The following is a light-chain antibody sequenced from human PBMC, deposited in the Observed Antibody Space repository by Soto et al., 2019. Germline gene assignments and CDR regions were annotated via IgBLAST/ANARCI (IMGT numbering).Light chain of an antibody. V-gene: IGKV3-11*01. J-gene: IGKJ4*01. Sequence: EVVLTQSPVTLALSPGERATLSCRASQNVDIYVAWYQQGPGQAPRLLIYDASNRATGIPARFSGSGSGTDFTLTISSLEPEDFAVYYCQQRRDWPPLTFGGGTKVEIK. CDR1: QNVDIY. CDR3: QQRRDWPPLT. CDR2: DAS.